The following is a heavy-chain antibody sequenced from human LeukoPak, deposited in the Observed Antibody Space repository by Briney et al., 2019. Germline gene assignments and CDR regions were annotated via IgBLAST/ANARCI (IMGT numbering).Heavy chain of an antibody. CDR3: ARDLVPYSSSNWLDP. J-gene: IGHJ5*02. Sequence: GGSLRLSCAASGFTFSSYSMNWVRQAPGKGLEWVSSISSSSSYIYYADSVKGRFTISRDNAKNSLYLQMNSLRAEDTAVYYCARDLVPYSSSNWLDPWGQGTLVTVSS. V-gene: IGHV3-21*01. D-gene: IGHD6-6*01. CDR2: ISSSSSYI. CDR1: GFTFSSYS.